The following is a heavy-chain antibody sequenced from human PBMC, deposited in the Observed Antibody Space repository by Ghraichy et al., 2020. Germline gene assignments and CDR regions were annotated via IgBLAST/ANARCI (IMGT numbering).Heavy chain of an antibody. V-gene: IGHV4-61*01. D-gene: IGHD3-10*01. CDR1: GGSVSSGSYY. CDR3: ARDPDGSGQELAVEVSA. CDR2: IYYSGST. J-gene: IGHJ5*02. Sequence: SETLSLTCTVSGGSVSSGSYYWSWIRQPPGKGLEWIGYIYYSGSTNYNPSLKSRVTISVDTSKNQFSLKLSSVTAADTAVYYCARDPDGSGQELAVEVSAWGQGTLVTVSS.